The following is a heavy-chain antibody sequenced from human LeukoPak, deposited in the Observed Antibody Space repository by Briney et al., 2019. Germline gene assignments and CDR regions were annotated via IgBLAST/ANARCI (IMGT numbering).Heavy chain of an antibody. D-gene: IGHD2-15*01. J-gene: IGHJ4*02. CDR1: GGSFSGHY. CDR3: ASSQCSGGSCHPRDC. CDR2: INHSGIT. Sequence: SETLSLTCAAYGGSFSGHYWSWIRRPPGQGLEWIGEINHSGITNYNPSLKSRVTISVDTSKNQFSLKLSSVTAADTAVYYCASSQCSGGSCHPRDCWGQGTLVTVSS. V-gene: IGHV4-34*01.